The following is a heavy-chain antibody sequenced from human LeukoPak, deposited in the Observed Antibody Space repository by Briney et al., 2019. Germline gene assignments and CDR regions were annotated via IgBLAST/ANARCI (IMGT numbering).Heavy chain of an antibody. CDR2: ISSSSSYI. Sequence: PGGSLRLSCAASGFTFSSYSMNWVRQAPGKGLEWVSSISSSSSYIYYADSVKGRFTISRDNAKNSLYLLMNSLRAEDTAVYYCARGPSSSWFDYWGQGTLVTVSS. CDR3: ARGPSSSWFDY. CDR1: GFTFSSYS. J-gene: IGHJ4*02. V-gene: IGHV3-21*01. D-gene: IGHD6-13*01.